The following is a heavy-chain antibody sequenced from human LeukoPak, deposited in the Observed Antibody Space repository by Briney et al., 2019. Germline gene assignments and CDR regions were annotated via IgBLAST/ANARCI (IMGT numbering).Heavy chain of an antibody. CDR3: ARLGQLGATMGYYFDY. D-gene: IGHD1-26*01. J-gene: IGHJ4*02. Sequence: GGSLRLACGFSGFTCSSYSMNWVRQAPGKGLEWVSYISSSSSTIYYADSVKGRFTISRDNAKNSLYLQMNSLRAEDTAVYYCARLGQLGATMGYYFDYWGQGTLVTVSS. V-gene: IGHV3-48*01. CDR1: GFTCSSYS. CDR2: ISSSSSTI.